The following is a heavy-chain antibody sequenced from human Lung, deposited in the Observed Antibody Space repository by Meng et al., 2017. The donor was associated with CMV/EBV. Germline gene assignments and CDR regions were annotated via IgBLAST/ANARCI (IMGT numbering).Heavy chain of an antibody. CDR2: IYYSGST. CDR1: SISSSSYY. V-gene: IGHV4-39*07. CDR3: ARVRSHYYDSSGNFDY. D-gene: IGHD3-22*01. J-gene: IGHJ4*02. Sequence: SISSSSYYWGWIRQPPGKGLEWIGSIYYSGSTYYNPSLKSRVTISVDTSKNQFSLKLSSVTAADTAVYYCARVRSHYYDSSGNFDYWGQGTLVTVSS.